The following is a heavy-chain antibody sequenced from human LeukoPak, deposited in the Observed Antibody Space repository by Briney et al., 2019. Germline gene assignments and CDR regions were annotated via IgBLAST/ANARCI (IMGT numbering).Heavy chain of an antibody. J-gene: IGHJ6*03. D-gene: IGHD4-17*01. Sequence: SETLSLTCTVSGGSISSSSYYWGWIRQPPGKGLEWIGEINHSGSTNYNPSLKSRVTISVDTSKNQFSLKLSSVTAADTAVYYCARTGDYVRYYYYYMDVWGKGTTVTVSS. CDR1: GGSISSSSYY. CDR2: INHSGST. CDR3: ARTGDYVRYYYYYMDV. V-gene: IGHV4-39*07.